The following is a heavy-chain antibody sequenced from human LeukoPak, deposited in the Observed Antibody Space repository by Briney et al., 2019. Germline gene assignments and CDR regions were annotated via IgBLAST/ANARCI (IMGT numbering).Heavy chain of an antibody. CDR2: MNPSSGNT. CDR1: GYTFTNYE. D-gene: IGHD2-2*01. J-gene: IGHJ3*02. V-gene: IGHV1-8*01. Sequence: ASVKVSCKASGYTFTNYEINWVRQGTGQGLEWLGWMNPSSGNTGYAQKFQGRVTMTRDTSISTAYMELRSLRSDDTAVYYCAREDQLPAFDIWGQGTMVTVSS. CDR3: AREDQLPAFDI.